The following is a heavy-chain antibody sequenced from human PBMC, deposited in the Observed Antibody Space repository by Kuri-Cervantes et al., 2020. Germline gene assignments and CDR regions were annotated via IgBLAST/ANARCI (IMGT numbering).Heavy chain of an antibody. CDR3: ARSYDGSYYYYYYMDV. CDR2: ISGRDSTI. CDR1: GFTFSDYY. V-gene: IGHV3-11*04. Sequence: GESLKISCAASGFTFSDYYMSWIRQAPGKGLEWVSYISGRDSTIHYADSVKGRFTVSRDNAKNSLYLQMNSLRAEDTAVYYCARSYDGSYYYYYYMDVWGKGTTVTVSS. J-gene: IGHJ6*03. D-gene: IGHD1-26*01.